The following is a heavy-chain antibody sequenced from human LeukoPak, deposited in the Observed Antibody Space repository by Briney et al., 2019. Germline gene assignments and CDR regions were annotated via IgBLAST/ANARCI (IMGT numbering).Heavy chain of an antibody. Sequence: GGSLRLSCAASGFSFTSYTMNWVRQAPGKGLEWVSSISSSSGYIDYADSVKGRFTISRDNAKNSLYLQMNSLRAEDTAVYYCARETEEAYYYDSSGYYYVSWFDPWGQGTLVTVSS. J-gene: IGHJ5*02. V-gene: IGHV3-21*01. CDR2: ISSSSGYI. CDR1: GFSFTSYT. D-gene: IGHD3-22*01. CDR3: ARETEEAYYYDSSGYYYVSWFDP.